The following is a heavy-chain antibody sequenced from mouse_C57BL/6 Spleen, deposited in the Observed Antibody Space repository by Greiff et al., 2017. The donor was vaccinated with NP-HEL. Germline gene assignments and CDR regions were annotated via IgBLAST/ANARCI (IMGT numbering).Heavy chain of an antibody. V-gene: IGHV1-69*01. CDR1: GYTFTSYW. CDR3: ARWGYYGSSPYAMDY. D-gene: IGHD1-1*01. Sequence: QVHVKQPGAELVMPGASVKLSCKASGYTFTSYWMHWVKQRPGQGLEWIGEIDPSDSYTNYNQKFKGKSTLTVDKSSSTAYMQLSSLTSEDSAVYYCARWGYYGSSPYAMDYWGQGTSVTVSS. J-gene: IGHJ4*01. CDR2: IDPSDSYT.